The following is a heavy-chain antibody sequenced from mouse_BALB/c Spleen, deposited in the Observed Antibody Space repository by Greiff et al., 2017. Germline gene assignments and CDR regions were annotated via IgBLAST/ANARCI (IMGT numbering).Heavy chain of an antibody. V-gene: IGHV5-4*02. CDR3: ASHYYGSDYYAMDY. CDR2: ISDGGSYT. J-gene: IGHJ4*01. CDR1: GFTFSDYY. Sequence: DVKLVEPGGGLVKPGGSLKLSCAASGFTFSDYYMYWVRQTPEKRLEWVATISDGGSYTFYPDSVKGRFTISRDNAKNNLYLQMSSLKSEDTAMYYCASHYYGSDYYAMDYWGQGTSGTVSS. D-gene: IGHD1-1*01.